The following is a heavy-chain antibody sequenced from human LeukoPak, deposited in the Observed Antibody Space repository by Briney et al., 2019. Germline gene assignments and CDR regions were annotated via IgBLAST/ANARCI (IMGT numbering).Heavy chain of an antibody. Sequence: GGSLRLSCAAFGFTFSSYSMNWVRQAPGKGLEWVSYISSSSSTIYYADSVKGRFTISRDNAKNSLYLQMNSLRAEDTAVYYCARDQFKSSSWYPFYYYYYGMDVWGQGTTVTVSS. CDR1: GFTFSSYS. V-gene: IGHV3-48*01. J-gene: IGHJ6*02. CDR3: ARDQFKSSSWYPFYYYYYGMDV. CDR2: ISSSSSTI. D-gene: IGHD6-13*01.